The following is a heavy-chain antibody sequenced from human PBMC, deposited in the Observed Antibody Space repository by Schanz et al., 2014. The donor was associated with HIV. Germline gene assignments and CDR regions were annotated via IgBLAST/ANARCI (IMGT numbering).Heavy chain of an antibody. CDR1: GFIIDNYW. V-gene: IGHV3-7*01. CDR3: ARDSGPGIY. J-gene: IGHJ4*02. D-gene: IGHD3-10*01. CDR2: IKPDGSEK. Sequence: DLEESGGGLVQPGGSLRLSCVASGFIIDNYWMSWVRQAPGSGLEWVANIKPDGSEKHYVASVKGRFTISRDNAKNSLYLQMSSLRADDTAVYYCARDSGPGIYWGQGTLVTVSS.